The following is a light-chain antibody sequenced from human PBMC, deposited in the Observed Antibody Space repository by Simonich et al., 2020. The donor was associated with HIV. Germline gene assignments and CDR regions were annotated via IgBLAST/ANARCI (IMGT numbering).Light chain of an antibody. J-gene: IGLJ2*01. CDR3: QVWDSSSDHPHVV. CDR2: DDS. V-gene: IGLV3-21*03. CDR1: NIGSRS. Sequence: SYVLTQPPSVSLAPGKTARITCGGNNIGSRSVHWYQQKPGQAPVLVVYDDSGRPSGIPERFSGSNSGNTATLTISRVEAGDEADYYCQVWDSSSDHPHVVFGGGTKLTVL.